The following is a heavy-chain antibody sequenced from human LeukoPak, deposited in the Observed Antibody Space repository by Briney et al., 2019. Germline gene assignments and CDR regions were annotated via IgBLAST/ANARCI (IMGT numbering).Heavy chain of an antibody. V-gene: IGHV3-21*01. Sequence: PGGSLRLSCAASGFTFSSYSMNWVRQAPGKGLEWVSSISSSSSYIYYADSVKGRFTISRDNAKNSLYLQMNSLRAEDTAVYYCASDRGGNPQINAFDIWGQGTMVTVSS. J-gene: IGHJ3*02. D-gene: IGHD4-23*01. CDR1: GFTFSSYS. CDR3: ASDRGGNPQINAFDI. CDR2: ISSSSSYI.